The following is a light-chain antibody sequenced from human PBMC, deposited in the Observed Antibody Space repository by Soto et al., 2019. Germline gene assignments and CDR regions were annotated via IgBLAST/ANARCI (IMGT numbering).Light chain of an antibody. V-gene: IGKV1-27*01. J-gene: IGKJ4*01. CDR2: ATS. CDR1: QGIAPY. CDR3: QKYNTAPLT. Sequence: DVPMTQSPSSLSAFVGDRVTITCRASQGIAPYLAWFQQKPGKVPKLLIYATSTLQSGVPSRFSGSGSGTDFPLTISSLQPEDVATYYCQKYNTAPLTFGGGTKVEIK.